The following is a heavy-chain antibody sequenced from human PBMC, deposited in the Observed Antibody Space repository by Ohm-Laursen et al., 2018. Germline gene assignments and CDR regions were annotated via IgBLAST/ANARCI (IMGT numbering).Heavy chain of an antibody. Sequence: SLRLSCSASGFTVSSNSMTWVRQAPGRGLEWVSIIYSGGSTYYADSVKGRFTMSRDNSKNTVYLQMSSLRAGDTAVYYCAKEREIKDWSPLDYWGQGTQVTVSS. V-gene: IGHV3-53*01. CDR1: GFTVSSNS. D-gene: IGHD1-26*01. J-gene: IGHJ4*02. CDR2: IYSGGST. CDR3: AKEREIKDWSPLDY.